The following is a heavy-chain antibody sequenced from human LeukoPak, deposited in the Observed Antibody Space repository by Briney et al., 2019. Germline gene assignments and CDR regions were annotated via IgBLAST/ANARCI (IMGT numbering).Heavy chain of an antibody. V-gene: IGHV4-59*01. CDR2: ISNSGIA. Sequence: SETLSLTCSVSGGSITTYYWNWIRQPPGKGLEWIGYISNSGIATYNPSLKRRVTISIDSSKSQFSLKLNSVTAADTDVYYWAKLGGYSSIWTLWGQGTLVTVSS. D-gene: IGHD6-13*01. CDR3: AKLGGYSSIWTL. J-gene: IGHJ4*02. CDR1: GGSITTYY.